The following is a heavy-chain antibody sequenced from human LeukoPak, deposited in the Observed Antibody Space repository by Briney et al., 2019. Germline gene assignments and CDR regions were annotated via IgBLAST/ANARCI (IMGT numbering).Heavy chain of an antibody. CDR3: ARDAYDDASES. CDR1: GXTLGGYW. V-gene: IGHV3-7*01. D-gene: IGHD3-3*01. CDR2: LRPDGSDK. Sequence: GGSRRLSXXASGXTLGGYWMTWVRQPQGRGLEWVATLRPDGSDKYYADSVKGRFTISRDNAKNSLYLQMNGLRADDTAIYYCARDAYDDASESWGQGTLVTVSS. J-gene: IGHJ5*02.